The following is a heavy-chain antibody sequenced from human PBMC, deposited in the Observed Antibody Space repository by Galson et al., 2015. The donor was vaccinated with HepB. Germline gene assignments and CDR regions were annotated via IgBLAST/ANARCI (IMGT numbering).Heavy chain of an antibody. CDR1: GYTFTDYY. D-gene: IGHD2-2*01. CDR2: VDPEDGET. V-gene: IGHV1-69-2*01. Sequence: VKVSCKVSGYTFTDYYMHWVQQAPGKGLEWMGLVDPEDGETVYAEKFQGRVTITADTSTDTAYMELSSLRSEDTAVYYCATGSDCSSTSCYLDWFDPWGQGTLVTVSS. J-gene: IGHJ5*02. CDR3: ATGSDCSSTSCYLDWFDP.